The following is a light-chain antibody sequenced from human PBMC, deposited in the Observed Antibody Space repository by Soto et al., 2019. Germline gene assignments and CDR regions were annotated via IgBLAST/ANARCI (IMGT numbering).Light chain of an antibody. J-gene: IGKJ4*01. Sequence: DMQMTQSPSSLSASVGDRVAITCRASQLISTYLNWYQLKPGKAPKLLIYGASSLQTGVPSRFSGSGSGTDFTLTISSLQPEDFAAYYCQQFDSVPLTFGGGTHVEI. V-gene: IGKV1-39*01. CDR1: QLISTY. CDR2: GAS. CDR3: QQFDSVPLT.